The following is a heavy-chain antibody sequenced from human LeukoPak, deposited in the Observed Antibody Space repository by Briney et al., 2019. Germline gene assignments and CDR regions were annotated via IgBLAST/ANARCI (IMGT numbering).Heavy chain of an antibody. CDR2: LDPEDGET. Sequence: ASVKVSCKVSGHTLTELSMHWVRQAPGKGLEWMGGLDPEDGETIYAQKFQGRVTMTEDTSTDTAYMELSSLRSEDTAVYYCATDQGRGAAAGLFDYWGQGTLVTVSS. D-gene: IGHD6-13*01. CDR3: ATDQGRGAAAGLFDY. J-gene: IGHJ4*02. CDR1: GHTLTELS. V-gene: IGHV1-24*01.